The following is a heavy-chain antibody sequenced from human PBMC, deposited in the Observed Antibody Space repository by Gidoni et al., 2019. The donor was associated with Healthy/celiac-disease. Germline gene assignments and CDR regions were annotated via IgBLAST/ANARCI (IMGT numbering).Heavy chain of an antibody. D-gene: IGHD1-1*01. V-gene: IGHV1-69*01. CDR3: ARRQPKNAFDI. J-gene: IGHJ3*02. Sequence: QVPLSQSDAQVQKPGPSVKLSCKVSGCTFSSYAISWVRQAPGQGLEWMGGIIPIFGTANYAQKLQGRVTIIADESTSTAYMELSSLRSEDTAVYYCARRQPKNAFDIWGQGTMVTVSS. CDR1: GCTFSSYA. CDR2: IIPIFGTA.